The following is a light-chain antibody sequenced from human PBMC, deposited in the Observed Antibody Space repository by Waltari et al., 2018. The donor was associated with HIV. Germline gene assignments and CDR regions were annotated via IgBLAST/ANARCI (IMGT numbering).Light chain of an antibody. V-gene: IGKV1-9*01. CDR1: QGVGSY. CDR2: SGS. Sequence: IQLTQSPSFLSASVGERLTITCRATQGVGSYLAWYQQKPGKAPNLLIYSGSVLQTGVPSRFSGSGSGTEFTLTISGLQPEDFATYYCQQLKTYPLSFGGGTKVEIK. CDR3: QQLKTYPLS. J-gene: IGKJ4*01.